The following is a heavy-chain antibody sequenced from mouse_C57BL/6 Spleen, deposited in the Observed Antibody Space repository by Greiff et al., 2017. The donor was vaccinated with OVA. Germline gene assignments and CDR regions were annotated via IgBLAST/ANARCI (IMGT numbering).Heavy chain of an antibody. J-gene: IGHJ2*01. CDR1: GYSITSGYY. CDR2: ISYDGSN. D-gene: IGHD4-1*01. Sequence: VQLKESGPGLVKPSQSLSLTCSVTGYSITSGYYWNWIRQFPGNKLEWMGYISYDGSNNYNPSLKNRISITRDTSKNQFFLKLNSVTTEDTATYYCATGNGDFDYWGQGTTLTVSS. V-gene: IGHV3-6*01. CDR3: ATGNGDFDY.